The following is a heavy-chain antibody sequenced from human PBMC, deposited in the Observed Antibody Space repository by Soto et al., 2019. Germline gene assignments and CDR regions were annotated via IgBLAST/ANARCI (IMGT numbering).Heavy chain of an antibody. CDR1: GASISSGDYY. CDR3: ARASYDSSTYYLDY. J-gene: IGHJ4*02. D-gene: IGHD3-22*01. Sequence: QVQLQESGPGLVKPSQTLSLTCTVSGASISSGDYYWTWIRQPPGKGLEWIGSIYYSGSTYYNPSLNGRVTISVDTSNTQFSLKLSSVTAADTAVYYCARASYDSSTYYLDYWGQGTLVTVSS. V-gene: IGHV4-30-4*01. CDR2: IYYSGST.